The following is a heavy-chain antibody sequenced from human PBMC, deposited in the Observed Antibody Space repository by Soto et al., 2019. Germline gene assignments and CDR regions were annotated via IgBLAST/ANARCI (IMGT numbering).Heavy chain of an antibody. J-gene: IGHJ4*02. Sequence: QVQLVQSGAEVKEPGASVKVSWKASGYTFQNYHMHWVRQAPGQGLEWMGIIHPSGDTKTYAQRFQGRLAMTRDTSTSTAYMELSSLTSEDTAVYFCARDLWGSWTVDYWGQGTLVTVSS. CDR3: ARDLWGSWTVDY. CDR2: IHPSGDTK. CDR1: GYTFQNYH. D-gene: IGHD3-16*01. V-gene: IGHV1-46*02.